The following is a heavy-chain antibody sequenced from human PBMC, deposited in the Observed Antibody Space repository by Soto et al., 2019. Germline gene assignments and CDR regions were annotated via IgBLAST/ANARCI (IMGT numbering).Heavy chain of an antibody. J-gene: IGHJ5*02. D-gene: IGHD3-22*01. CDR3: ATDSSYYCDSSAYYSNWFDP. CDR1: GGSISGSSDY. V-gene: IGHV4-39*01. Sequence: SETLSLTCTVSGGSISGSSDYWGWIRQPPGKGLEWIGSIFYSGSTYYNPSLKSRVTLSVDKSKNKFSLKLTSVTAADTSVYYCATDSSYYCDSSAYYSNWFDPWGQGMLVTVSS. CDR2: IFYSGST.